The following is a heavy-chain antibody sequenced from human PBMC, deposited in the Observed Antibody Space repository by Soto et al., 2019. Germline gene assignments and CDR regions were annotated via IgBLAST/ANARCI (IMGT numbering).Heavy chain of an antibody. CDR1: GGSISSRTYY. V-gene: IGHV4-39*01. CDR2: IYYSGST. CDR3: ARPSGNYYGWFAP. J-gene: IGHJ5*02. D-gene: IGHD1-26*01. Sequence: QLQLQESGPGLVKPSETLSLTCTVSGGSISSRTYYWGWIRQPPGKGLEWIGSIYYSGSTYYNPSLKSRVTISVDTSKNQFSLKLTSVTAADTAVYYCARPSGNYYGWFAPWGQGTLVTVSS.